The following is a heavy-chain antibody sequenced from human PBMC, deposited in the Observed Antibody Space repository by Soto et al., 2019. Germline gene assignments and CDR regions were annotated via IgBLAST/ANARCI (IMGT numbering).Heavy chain of an antibody. J-gene: IGHJ6*02. CDR1: GFSFRSYA. D-gene: IGHD3-9*01. CDR2: ILYDGSNK. Sequence: PGGSLRLSCTASGFSFRSYAMHWVRQAPGKGREWVAVILYDGSNKHFADSVKGRFTVSRDNSNDTFYLQMDSLRAEDTAVYYCARELILGSLSVYYYHGMDVWGQGTTVTVSS. V-gene: IGHV3-33*01. CDR3: ARELILGSLSVYYYHGMDV.